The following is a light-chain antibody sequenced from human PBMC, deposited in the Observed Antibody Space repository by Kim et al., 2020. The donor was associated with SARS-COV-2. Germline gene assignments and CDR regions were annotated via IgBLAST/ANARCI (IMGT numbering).Light chain of an antibody. CDR2: GNT. CDR1: SLSRSY. CDR3: NSRDSSDNHL. Sequence: VGCGQSGRITCEEDSLSRSYATCYQQKPGQAPVLLIYGNTNRPSAVPDRFSPSSSGNTASLTITAAQAEDQDEYYCNSRDSSDNHLFGGGTTVTVL. V-gene: IGLV3-19*01. J-gene: IGLJ6*01.